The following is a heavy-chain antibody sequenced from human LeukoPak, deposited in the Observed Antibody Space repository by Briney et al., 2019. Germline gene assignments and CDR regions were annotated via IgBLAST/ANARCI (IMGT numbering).Heavy chain of an antibody. CDR2: IYYSGST. Sequence: SETLSLTCTVSGGPISSSSYYWGWIRQPPGKGLEWIGSIYYSGSTYYNPSLKSRVTISVDTSKNQFSLKLSSVTAADTAVYYCARGYYYDSSGYYLYYFDYWGQGTLVTVSS. CDR3: ARGYYYDSSGYYLYYFDY. D-gene: IGHD3-22*01. V-gene: IGHV4-39*07. J-gene: IGHJ4*02. CDR1: GGPISSSSYY.